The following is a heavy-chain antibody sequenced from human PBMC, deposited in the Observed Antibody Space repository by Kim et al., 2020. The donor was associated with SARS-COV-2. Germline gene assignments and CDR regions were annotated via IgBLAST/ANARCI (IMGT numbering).Heavy chain of an antibody. CDR3: AAIWLRLGLSGLDP. D-gene: IGHD3-16*01. V-gene: IGHV4-4*09. J-gene: IGHJ5*02. Sequence: PTHKSRVTLSVDTAQNQFALKLSSVTAADTAVYYCAAIWLRLGLSGLDPWGQGTLVTVSS.